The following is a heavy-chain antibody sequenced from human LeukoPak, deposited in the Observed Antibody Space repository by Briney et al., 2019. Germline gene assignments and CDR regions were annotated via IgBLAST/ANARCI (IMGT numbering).Heavy chain of an antibody. CDR1: GFTFSSYG. CDR3: AKGRPMVRGVNSGYYFDY. D-gene: IGHD3-10*01. Sequence: GGSLRLSCAASGFTFSSYGMHWVRQAPGKGLEWVAFIRYDGSNKYYADSVKGRFTISRDNSKNPLYLQMNSLRAEDTAVYYCAKGRPMVRGVNSGYYFDYWGQGTLVTVSS. CDR2: IRYDGSNK. V-gene: IGHV3-30*02. J-gene: IGHJ4*02.